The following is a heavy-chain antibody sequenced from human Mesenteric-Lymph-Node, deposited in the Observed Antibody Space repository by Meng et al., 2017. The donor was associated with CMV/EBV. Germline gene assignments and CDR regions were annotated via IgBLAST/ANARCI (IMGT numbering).Heavy chain of an antibody. CDR1: GFTLKSAW. V-gene: IGHV3-30*02. J-gene: IGHJ4*02. CDR3: VRELPDTYRFDN. CDR2: ISLDGNRE. Sequence: GESLKISCAASGFTLKSAWMSWVRQAPGKGLEWVAFISLDGNREYYADSVKGRFAVSRDNSETTASLHMNSLRAEDTAVYHCVRELPDTYRFDNWGQGTLVTVSS. D-gene: IGHD3-10*01.